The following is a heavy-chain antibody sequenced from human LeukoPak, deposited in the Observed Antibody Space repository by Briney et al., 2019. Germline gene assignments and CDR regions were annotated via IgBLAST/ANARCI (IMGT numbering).Heavy chain of an antibody. V-gene: IGHV3-30*18. D-gene: IGHD6-13*01. Sequence: PGGSLRLSCAASGFTFSSYGMHWVRQAPGKGLEWVAIIPYDGGNKYYADSVQGRFTISRDNSKNTLYLQMNSLRTEDTAVYYCAKALYSGSWYGDYWGQGTLVTVSS. CDR3: AKALYSGSWYGDY. CDR1: GFTFSSYG. J-gene: IGHJ4*02. CDR2: IPYDGGNK.